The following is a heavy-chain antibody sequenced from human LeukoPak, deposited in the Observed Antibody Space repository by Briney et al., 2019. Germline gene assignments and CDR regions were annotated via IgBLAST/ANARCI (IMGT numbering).Heavy chain of an antibody. CDR2: INPNSGGT. V-gene: IGHV1-2*02. CDR1: GYTFTGYY. Sequence: GASGKVSCKASGYTFTGYYMHWVRQAPGQGLEWMGWINPNSGGTNYAQKFQGRVTMTRDTSISTAYMELSRLRSDDTAVYYCARDRYYGSGSYPYWGQGTLVTVSS. J-gene: IGHJ4*02. D-gene: IGHD3-10*01. CDR3: ARDRYYGSGSYPY.